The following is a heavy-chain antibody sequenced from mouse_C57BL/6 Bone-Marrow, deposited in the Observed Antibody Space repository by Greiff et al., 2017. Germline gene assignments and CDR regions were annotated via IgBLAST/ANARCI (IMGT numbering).Heavy chain of an antibody. V-gene: IGHV5-4*01. CDR3: ARDSTVGGYCAMDY. J-gene: IGHJ4*01. CDR2: ISDGGSYT. CDR1: GFTFSSYA. Sequence: DVLLVESGGGLVKPGGSLKLSCAASGFTFSSYAMSWVRQTPEKRLEWVATISDGGSYTYYPDNVKGRFTISRDNATNNLYLQMSHLKSEDTAMYYCARDSTVGGYCAMDYWGQGTSVTVSS. D-gene: IGHD1-1*01.